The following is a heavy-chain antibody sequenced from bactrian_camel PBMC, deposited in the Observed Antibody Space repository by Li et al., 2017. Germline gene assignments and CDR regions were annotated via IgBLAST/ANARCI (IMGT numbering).Heavy chain of an antibody. CDR2: IDTSGRS. J-gene: IGHJ4*01. V-gene: IGHV3S53*01. Sequence: QLVESGGGSVQPGGSLRLSCVASGPNFDTTCMGWFRQAPGMEREGVAAIDTSGRSAISDSAKGRFTISRDNAKNTLTLQMNSLKTEDTGVYYCATDDPRLIACGSSCRPYWGQGTQVTVS. D-gene: IGHD2*01. CDR1: GPNFDTTC. CDR3: ATDDPRLIACGSSCRPY.